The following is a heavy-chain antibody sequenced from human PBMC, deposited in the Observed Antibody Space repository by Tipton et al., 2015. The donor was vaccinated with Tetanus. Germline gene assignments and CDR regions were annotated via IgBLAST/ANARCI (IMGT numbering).Heavy chain of an antibody. D-gene: IGHD2-15*01. Sequence: TLSLTCIVSGGSMSGSGHYGAWIRQPPGKGLEWIGYVYHTGSTYYKPSLKSRVTMSVDRSMNQFSLNLNSVTAADTAVYYCARGHLRGIVVAVFDYWGQGTLVSVSS. CDR1: GGSMSGSGHY. CDR3: ARGHLRGIVVAVFDY. J-gene: IGHJ4*02. CDR2: VYHTGST. V-gene: IGHV4-30-2*01.